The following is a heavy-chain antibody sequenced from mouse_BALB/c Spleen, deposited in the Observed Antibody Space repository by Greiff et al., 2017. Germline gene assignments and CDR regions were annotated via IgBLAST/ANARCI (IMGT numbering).Heavy chain of an antibody. CDR2: ISYSGST. CDR1: GYSITSDYA. V-gene: IGHV3-2*02. J-gene: IGHJ4*01. CDR3: ANSYGNYVDAMDY. Sequence: EVKLVESGPGLVKPSQSLSLTCTVTGYSITSDYAWNWIRQFPGNKLEWMGYISYSGSTSYNPSLKSRISITRDTSKNQFFLQLNSVTTEDTATYYCANSYGNYVDAMDYWGQGTSVTVSS. D-gene: IGHD2-1*01.